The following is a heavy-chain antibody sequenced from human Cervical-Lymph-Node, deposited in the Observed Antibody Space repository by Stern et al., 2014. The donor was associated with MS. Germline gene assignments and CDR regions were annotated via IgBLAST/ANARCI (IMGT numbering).Heavy chain of an antibody. CDR3: ARGYSSSSSDWFDP. D-gene: IGHD6-6*01. J-gene: IGHJ5*02. CDR1: GFTFDDYG. V-gene: IGHV3-20*04. CDR2: IHWNGVDT. Sequence: EVQLLESGGGVVRPGGSLRLSCVASGFTFDDYGMTWVRQVPGKGLEWVSNIHWNGVDTFYADSVRGRFTISRDNAKNSLYLQMYSLRAEDTALYYCARGYSSSSSDWFDPWGQGTLVTVSS.